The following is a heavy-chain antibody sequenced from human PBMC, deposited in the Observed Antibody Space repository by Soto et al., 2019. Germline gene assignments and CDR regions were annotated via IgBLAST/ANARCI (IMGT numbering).Heavy chain of an antibody. CDR3: ARAPTTVTAHYYYYGLDV. CDR1: GGSISSGGYY. J-gene: IGHJ6*02. Sequence: QVQLHESGPGLVKHSQTLSLTCTVSGGSISSGGYYWSWIRHHPGKGLEWIGYIYYSGSTYYNPFVKSRVTISGDTSKNQFALKLSAVTVADTAVYYCARAPTTVTAHYYYYGLDVWGQGTTVTVYS. D-gene: IGHD4-17*01. CDR2: IYYSGST. V-gene: IGHV4-31*03.